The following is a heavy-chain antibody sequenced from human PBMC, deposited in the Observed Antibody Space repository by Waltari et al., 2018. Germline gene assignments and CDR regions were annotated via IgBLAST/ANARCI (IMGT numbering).Heavy chain of an antibody. V-gene: IGHV1-46*01. CDR1: GYTFTSYY. CDR2: INPSGGST. D-gene: IGHD6-13*01. J-gene: IGHJ4*02. CDR3: AREDSSAAVDY. Sequence: GYTFTSYYMHWVRQAPGQGLEWMGIINPSGGSTSYAQKFQGRVTMTRDTSTSTVYMELSSLRSEDTAVYYCAREDSSAAVDYWGQGTLVTVSS.